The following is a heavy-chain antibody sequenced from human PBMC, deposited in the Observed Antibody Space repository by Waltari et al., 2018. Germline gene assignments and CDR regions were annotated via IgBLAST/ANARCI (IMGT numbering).Heavy chain of an antibody. Sequence: EVQLVESGGGLVQPGGSLTLSCSASGVTFGPFWMPWVSQTPGKGLEWVANIRYDGGEKVYVDSVKGRFIVSKDNAKNSLYLQMNSLRAEDTAVYYCARGAGLIWFGEADPRRFDYWGQGTQVTVSS. V-gene: IGHV3-7*01. D-gene: IGHD3-10*01. CDR1: GVTFGPFW. CDR3: ARGAGLIWFGEADPRRFDY. CDR2: IRYDGGEK. J-gene: IGHJ4*02.